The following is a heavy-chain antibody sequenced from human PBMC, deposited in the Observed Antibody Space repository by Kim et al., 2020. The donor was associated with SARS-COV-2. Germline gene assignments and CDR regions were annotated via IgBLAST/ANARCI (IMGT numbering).Heavy chain of an antibody. CDR1: GYTFTSYG. CDR2: ISAYNGNT. Sequence: ASVKVSCKASGYTFTSYGISWVRQAPGQGLEWMGWISAYNGNTNYAQKLQGRVTMTTDTSTSTAYMELRSLRSDDTAVYYCAIGSMYYYGSGSYSPFDYWGQGTLVTVSS. V-gene: IGHV1-18*04. CDR3: AIGSMYYYGSGSYSPFDY. D-gene: IGHD3-10*01. J-gene: IGHJ4*02.